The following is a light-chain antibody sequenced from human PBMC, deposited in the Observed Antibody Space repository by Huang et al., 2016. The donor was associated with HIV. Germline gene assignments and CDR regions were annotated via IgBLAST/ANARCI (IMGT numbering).Light chain of an antibody. CDR3: QQYGSSVPLT. CDR2: GPS. V-gene: IGKV3-20*01. CDR1: QSGSNNY. J-gene: IGKJ4*01. Sequence: EIVLTQSPGTLSLSPGERATLSCRASQSGSNNYVASYQQRPSQAPRLLTDGPSRRPPGIPNRFCGSGSGTDFTLTISRLEPEDFAVYYCQQYGSSVPLTFGGGTKVEIK.